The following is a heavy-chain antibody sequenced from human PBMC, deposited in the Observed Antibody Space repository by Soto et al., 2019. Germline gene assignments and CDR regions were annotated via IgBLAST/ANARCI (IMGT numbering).Heavy chain of an antibody. CDR2: IYATGTT. J-gene: IGHJ5*02. CDR3: VRDGTKTLRDWFDP. CDR1: GASISGFY. V-gene: IGHV4-4*07. Sequence: WETLSLTCTVSGASISGFYWSWIRKSAGKGLEWIGRIYATGTTDYNPSLRSRVMMSVDTSKKQFSLKLRSVTAADTDVYYCVRDGTKTLRDWFDPWGQGISVTVSS. D-gene: IGHD1-1*01.